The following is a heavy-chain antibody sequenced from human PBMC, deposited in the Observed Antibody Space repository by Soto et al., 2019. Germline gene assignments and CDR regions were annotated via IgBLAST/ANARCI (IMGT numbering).Heavy chain of an antibody. CDR1: GYSFAGYW. Sequence: GEPLKISCKGSGYSFAGYWISWVRQKPGKGLEWMGRIDPSDSQTYYSPSFRGHVTISVTKSITTVFLQWSSLRASDTAMYYCARQIYDSDTGPNFQYYFDSWGQGTPVTVSS. J-gene: IGHJ4*02. V-gene: IGHV5-10-1*01. D-gene: IGHD3-22*01. CDR3: ARQIYDSDTGPNFQYYFDS. CDR2: IDPSDSQT.